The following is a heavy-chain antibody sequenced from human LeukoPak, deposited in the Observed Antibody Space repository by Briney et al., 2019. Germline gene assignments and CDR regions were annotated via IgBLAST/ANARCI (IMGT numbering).Heavy chain of an antibody. V-gene: IGHV5-51*01. CDR1: GSRFTSYW. D-gene: IGHD3-22*01. Sequence: GASLKIPCKGSGSRFTSYWIGWVRQMPGKGLEWMGIIYPGDSDTRYSPSFQGQVTISADRSISTAYLQWSSLRASDTAVYYCARSADSSASYYFDYWGQGTLVTVSS. CDR2: IYPGDSDT. J-gene: IGHJ4*02. CDR3: ARSADSSASYYFDY.